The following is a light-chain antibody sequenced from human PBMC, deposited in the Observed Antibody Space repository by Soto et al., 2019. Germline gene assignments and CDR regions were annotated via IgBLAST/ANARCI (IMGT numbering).Light chain of an antibody. CDR3: QQYDSYPWT. J-gene: IGKJ1*01. Sequence: DIQMTQSPSTLSASVGDRVTITCRASQSINKWLAWYHQKPGKAPKLLIYDASSLNSGAPSRFSGRGSVTEFTLTISSVQPDDFAAYYCQQYDSYPWTFGQGAKVEIK. CDR1: QSINKW. V-gene: IGKV1-5*01. CDR2: DAS.